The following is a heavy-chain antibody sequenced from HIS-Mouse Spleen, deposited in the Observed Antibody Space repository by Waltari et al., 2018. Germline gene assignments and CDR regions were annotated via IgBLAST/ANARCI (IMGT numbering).Heavy chain of an antibody. J-gene: IGHJ4*02. CDR1: GFTFSSYG. Sequence: QVQLVESGGGVVQPGRSLRLSCAASGFTFSSYGMHWVRQAPGEGLGGVAVISYDGSNKYYADSVKGRFTISRDNSKNTLYLQMNSLRAEDTAVYYCAKDRGSQFDYWGQGTLVTVSS. CDR3: AKDRGSQFDY. D-gene: IGHD1-26*01. CDR2: ISYDGSNK. V-gene: IGHV3-30*18.